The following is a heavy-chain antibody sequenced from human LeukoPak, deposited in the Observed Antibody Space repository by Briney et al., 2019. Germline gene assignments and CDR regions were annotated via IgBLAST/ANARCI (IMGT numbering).Heavy chain of an antibody. J-gene: IGHJ4*02. CDR3: ARVSGLVTMIVVVIGGTFDY. V-gene: IGHV1-18*01. D-gene: IGHD3-22*01. Sequence: ASVKVSCKASGYTFTSYGISWVRQAPGRGLEWMGWISAYNGNTNYAQELQGRVTMTTDTSTSTAYMELRSLRSDDTAVYYCARVSGLVTMIVVVIGGTFDYWGQGTLVTVSS. CDR1: GYTFTSYG. CDR2: ISAYNGNT.